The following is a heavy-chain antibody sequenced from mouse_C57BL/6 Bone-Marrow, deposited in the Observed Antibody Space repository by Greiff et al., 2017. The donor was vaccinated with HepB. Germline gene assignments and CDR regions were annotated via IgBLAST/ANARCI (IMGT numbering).Heavy chain of an antibody. Sequence: EVKLMESGGDLVKPGGSLKLSCAASGFTFSSYGMSWVRQTPDKRLEWVATISSGGSYTYYPDSVKGRFTISRDNAKNTLYLQMSSLKSEDTAMYYCARGGYYDYDDGVDYWGQGTTLTVSS. CDR1: GFTFSSYG. V-gene: IGHV5-6*01. J-gene: IGHJ2*01. CDR3: ARGGYYDYDDGVDY. CDR2: ISSGGSYT. D-gene: IGHD2-4*01.